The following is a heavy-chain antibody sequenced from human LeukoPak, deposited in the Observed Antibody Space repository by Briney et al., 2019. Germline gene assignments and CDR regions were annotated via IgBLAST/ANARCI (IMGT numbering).Heavy chain of an antibody. CDR1: GGSFSGYY. Sequence: PSETLSLTCAVYGGSFSGYYWSWIRQPPGKGLEWIGEINHSGSTNHNPSLKSRVTISVDTSKNQFSLKLSSVTAADTAVYYCARGAGYCSSTSCYATYYYYYMDVWGKGTTVTVSS. J-gene: IGHJ6*03. D-gene: IGHD2-2*01. CDR2: INHSGST. V-gene: IGHV4-34*01. CDR3: ARGAGYCSSTSCYATYYYYYMDV.